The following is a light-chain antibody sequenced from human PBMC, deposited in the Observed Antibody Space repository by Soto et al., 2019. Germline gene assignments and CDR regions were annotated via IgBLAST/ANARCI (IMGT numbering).Light chain of an antibody. Sequence: QPVLTQPASVSGSPGQSITITCTGSRSDIGSYNYVSWYQHHPGKAPRLIVFEVNNRPSGVSYRFSGSKSGNTASLTISGLQADDESDYFCSSFTTANTVVFGGGTKLTVL. CDR3: SSFTTANTVV. J-gene: IGLJ2*01. V-gene: IGLV2-14*01. CDR1: RSDIGSYNY. CDR2: EVN.